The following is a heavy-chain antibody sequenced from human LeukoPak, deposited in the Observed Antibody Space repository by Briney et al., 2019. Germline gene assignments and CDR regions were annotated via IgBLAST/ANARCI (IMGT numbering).Heavy chain of an antibody. D-gene: IGHD5-24*01. CDR3: ARETEMANLDY. CDR2: IKQDGSEK. V-gene: IGHV3-7*04. Sequence: GGSLRLSCTASGFTFSSYWMNWVRQAPGKGLEWVANIKQDGSEKYYVDSVKGRFTISRDNARKSLYLQMNSLRAEDTAVYYCARETEMANLDYWGQGTLVTVSS. J-gene: IGHJ4*02. CDR1: GFTFSSYW.